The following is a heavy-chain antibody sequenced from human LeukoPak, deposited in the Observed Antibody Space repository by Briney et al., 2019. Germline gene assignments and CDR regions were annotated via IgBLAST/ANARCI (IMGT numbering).Heavy chain of an antibody. Sequence: PSETLSLTCAVYGGSFSGYYWSWIRQPPGKGLEWIGEINHSGSTNYNPSLKSRVTIPVDTSKNQFSLNLSSVTAADTAVYYCARAPPRGSYYRGYFDYWGQGTLVTVSS. CDR3: ARAPPRGSYYRGYFDY. J-gene: IGHJ4*02. D-gene: IGHD3-10*01. V-gene: IGHV4-34*01. CDR1: GGSFSGYY. CDR2: INHSGST.